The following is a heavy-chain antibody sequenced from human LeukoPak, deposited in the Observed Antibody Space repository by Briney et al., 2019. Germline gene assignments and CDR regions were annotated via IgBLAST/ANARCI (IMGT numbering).Heavy chain of an antibody. CDR1: GYTFTGYH. D-gene: IGHD6-19*01. Sequence: ASVKVSCKASGYTFTGYHMHWVRQAPGQGLEWMGWINPNSGGTNYAQKFQGRVTMTRDTSISTAYMELSRLRSDDTAVYYCARVFAVAGTRRVYFQHWGQGTLVTVSS. CDR3: ARVFAVAGTRRVYFQH. V-gene: IGHV1-2*02. CDR2: INPNSGGT. J-gene: IGHJ1*01.